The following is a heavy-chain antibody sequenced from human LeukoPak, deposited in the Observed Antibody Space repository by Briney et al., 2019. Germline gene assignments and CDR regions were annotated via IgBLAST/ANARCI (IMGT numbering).Heavy chain of an antibody. D-gene: IGHD2-15*01. Sequence: ASVKVSCKASGYTFTDYYMHWVRQAPGQGLEWMGWISPNSGDTNYAQKFQGRVTMTRDTSITTAYMELSGLRSDDTAVYYCARDGGLDYWGQGTPVTVSS. CDR1: GYTFTDYY. V-gene: IGHV1-2*02. CDR3: ARDGGLDY. CDR2: ISPNSGDT. J-gene: IGHJ4*02.